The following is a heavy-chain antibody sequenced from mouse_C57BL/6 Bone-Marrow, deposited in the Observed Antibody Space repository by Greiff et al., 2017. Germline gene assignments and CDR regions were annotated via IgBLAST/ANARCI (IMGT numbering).Heavy chain of an antibody. J-gene: IGHJ4*01. D-gene: IGHD2-3*01. CDR3: TLDGYYPYAMDY. Sequence: VHVKQSGAELVRPGASVKLSCTASGFNIKDDYMHWVKQRPEQGLEWIGWIDPENGDTEYASKFQGKATITADTSSNTAYLQLSSLTSEDTAVYYCTLDGYYPYAMDYWGQGTSVTVSS. CDR1: GFNIKDDY. V-gene: IGHV14-4*01. CDR2: IDPENGDT.